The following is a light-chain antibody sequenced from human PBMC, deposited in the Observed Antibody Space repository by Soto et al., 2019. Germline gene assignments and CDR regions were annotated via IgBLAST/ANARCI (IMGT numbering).Light chain of an antibody. CDR3: QQYNNWPPIT. J-gene: IGKJ5*01. CDR2: GAS. V-gene: IGKV3-15*01. CDR1: QSVSSN. Sequence: EIVMTQSPATLSVSPGERATLAFRSSQSVSSNLAWYQQKPGQAPRLLIYGASTRATGIPARFSGSGSGTEFTLTISSLQSEDFAVYYCQQYNNWPPITFGQGTRLENK.